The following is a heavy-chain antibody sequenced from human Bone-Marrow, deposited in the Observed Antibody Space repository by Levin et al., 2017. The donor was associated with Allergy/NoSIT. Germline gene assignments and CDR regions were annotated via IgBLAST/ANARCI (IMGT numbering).Heavy chain of an antibody. CDR1: GFTFSSYS. CDR3: ATLPVDY. V-gene: IGHV3-48*01. CDR2: ISSSSSTI. Sequence: GASLRLSCAASGFTFSSYSMNWVRQAPGKGLEWVSYISSSSSTIYYADSVKGRFTISRDNAKNSLYLQMNSLRAEDTAVYYCATLPVDYWGQGTLVTVSS. J-gene: IGHJ4*02.